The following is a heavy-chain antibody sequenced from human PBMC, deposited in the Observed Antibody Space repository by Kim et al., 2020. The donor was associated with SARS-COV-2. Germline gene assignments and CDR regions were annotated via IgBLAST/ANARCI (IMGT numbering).Heavy chain of an antibody. D-gene: IGHD6-13*01. CDR3: ARYSSSWYPGGGWFDP. CDR2: IYYSGST. CDR1: GGSISSYY. J-gene: IGHJ5*02. Sequence: SETLSLTCTVSGGSISSYYWSWIRQPPGKGLEWIGYIYYSGSTNYNPSLKSRVTISVDTSKNQFSLKLSSVTAADTAVYYCARYSSSWYPGGGWFDPWGQGTLVTVSS. V-gene: IGHV4-59*13.